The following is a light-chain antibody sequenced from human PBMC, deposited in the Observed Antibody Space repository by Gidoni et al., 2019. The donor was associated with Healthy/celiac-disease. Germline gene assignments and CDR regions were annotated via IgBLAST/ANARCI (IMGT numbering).Light chain of an antibody. V-gene: IGKV1-39*01. CDR2: RGS. CDR1: QSISTF. CDR3: HQSYSLPLP. J-gene: IGKJ4*01. Sequence: DIQMTQSPSSLSASVGDRVTITCRASQSISTFFTWYQQRTGKSPKLLLYRGSSLQSGVPSRFSGSGSWTDFTLTISSLQPEDFATYYCHQSYSLPLPFGGGTKVEIK.